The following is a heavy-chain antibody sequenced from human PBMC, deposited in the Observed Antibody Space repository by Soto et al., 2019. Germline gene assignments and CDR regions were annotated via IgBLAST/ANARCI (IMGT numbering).Heavy chain of an antibody. J-gene: IGHJ4*02. CDR1: GGSISSGDYY. CDR3: ARAHISRSSPFVY. Sequence: ASETLSLTCTVSGGSISSGDYYWSWIRQPPGKGLEWIGYIYYSGSTYYNPSLKSRVTISVDTSKNQFSLKLSSVTAADTAVYYCARAHISRSSPFVYWGQGTLVTVSS. V-gene: IGHV4-30-4*01. CDR2: IYYSGST. D-gene: IGHD6-6*01.